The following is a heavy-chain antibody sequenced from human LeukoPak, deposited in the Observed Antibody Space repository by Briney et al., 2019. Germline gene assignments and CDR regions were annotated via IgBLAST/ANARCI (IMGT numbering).Heavy chain of an antibody. CDR1: GFTFSTYA. V-gene: IGHV3-23*01. CDR3: AKDYYYDPVDAFDV. D-gene: IGHD3-22*01. CDR2: ISASYGST. J-gene: IGHJ3*01. Sequence: GGSLRLSCAASGFTFSTYAMSWVRQAPGKGLEWVSCISASYGSTYYADSVKGRFTISRDNSKNTLYLQMNSLRPEDTAVYYCAKDYYYDPVDAFDVWGQGTMVSVSS.